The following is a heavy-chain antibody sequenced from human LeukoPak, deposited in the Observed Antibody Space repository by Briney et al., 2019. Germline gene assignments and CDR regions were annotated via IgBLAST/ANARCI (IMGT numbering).Heavy chain of an antibody. V-gene: IGHV1-2*02. CDR1: GYTFTGYY. Sequence: ASVKVSCKASGYTFTGYYMHWVRQAPGQGLEWMGWINPNSGGTNYAQKFQGRVTMTRDTSISTAYMELSRLRSDDTAVYYCARDHYNSSGWYSGADYWGQGTLVTVSS. CDR3: ARDHYNSSGWYSGADY. D-gene: IGHD6-19*01. CDR2: INPNSGGT. J-gene: IGHJ4*02.